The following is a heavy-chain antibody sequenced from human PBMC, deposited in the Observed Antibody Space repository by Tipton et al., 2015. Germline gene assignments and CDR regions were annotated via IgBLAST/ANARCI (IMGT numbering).Heavy chain of an antibody. CDR2: MHSTGIT. V-gene: IGHV4-59*01. CDR1: GASINTYY. CDR3: ARWDMTKLHFDN. J-gene: IGHJ4*02. Sequence: TLSLTCTVSGASINTYYWGWVRQPPGKGLEWIGYMHSTGITNYNPSLESRVAISGDTSKNQFSLRLTSVTAADTAMYYCARWDMTKLHFDNWGQGTLVTISS. D-gene: IGHD4-11*01.